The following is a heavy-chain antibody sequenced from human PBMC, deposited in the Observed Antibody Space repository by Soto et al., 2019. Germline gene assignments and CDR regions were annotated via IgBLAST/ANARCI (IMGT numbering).Heavy chain of an antibody. CDR1: GFTFSSYA. CDR2: ISGSGGST. CDR3: AKDGARYCSSTSCPPQYYYYGMDV. Sequence: EVQLLESGGGLVQPGGSLRLSCAASGFTFSSYAMSWVRQAPGKGLEWVSAISGSGGSTYYADSVKGRFTIARDNSKNTLYLQMTSLRAEDTAVYYCAKDGARYCSSTSCPPQYYYYGMDVWGQGTTVTVSS. V-gene: IGHV3-23*01. D-gene: IGHD2-2*01. J-gene: IGHJ6*02.